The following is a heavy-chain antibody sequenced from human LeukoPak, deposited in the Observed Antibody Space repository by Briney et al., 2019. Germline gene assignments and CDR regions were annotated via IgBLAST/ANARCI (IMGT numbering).Heavy chain of an antibody. D-gene: IGHD2-2*01. CDR3: ARSYCSSTSCPRPWFDP. CDR1: GYSFTSYW. Sequence: GESLKISCKGSGYSFTSYWIGWVRQMPGKGLEWMGIIYPGDSDTRYSPSFQGQVTISADKSISTACLQCSSLEASDTAMYYCARSYCSSTSCPRPWFDPWGQGTLVTVSS. V-gene: IGHV5-51*01. CDR2: IYPGDSDT. J-gene: IGHJ5*02.